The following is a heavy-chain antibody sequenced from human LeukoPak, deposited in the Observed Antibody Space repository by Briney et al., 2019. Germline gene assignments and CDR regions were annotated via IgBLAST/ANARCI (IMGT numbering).Heavy chain of an antibody. CDR1: GFTFSSYG. V-gene: IGHV3-30*18. J-gene: IGHJ4*02. Sequence: PGGSLRLSCAASGFTFSSYGMHWVRQAPGKGLEWVAVISYDGSNKYYADSVKGRFTISRDNSKNTLYLQMNSPRAEDTAVYYCAKDGGSYCSGGSCYSFDYWGQGTLVTVSS. D-gene: IGHD2-15*01. CDR3: AKDGGSYCSGGSCYSFDY. CDR2: ISYDGSNK.